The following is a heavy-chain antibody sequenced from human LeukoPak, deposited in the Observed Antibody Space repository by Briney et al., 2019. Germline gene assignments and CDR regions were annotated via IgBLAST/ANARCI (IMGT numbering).Heavy chain of an antibody. V-gene: IGHV3-53*01. CDR3: ARDVTYYYYGMDV. Sequence: GGSLRLSCAASGFTVSSNYMSWVRQAPGKGLEGVSVIYSGGSTYYADSVKGRFTISRDNSKNTLYLQMNSLRAEDTAVYYCARDVTYYYYGMDVWGQGTTVTVSS. CDR2: IYSGGST. J-gene: IGHJ6*02. CDR1: GFTVSSNY.